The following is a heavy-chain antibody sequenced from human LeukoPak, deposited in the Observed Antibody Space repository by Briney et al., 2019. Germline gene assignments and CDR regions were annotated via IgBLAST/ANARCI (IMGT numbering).Heavy chain of an antibody. J-gene: IGHJ4*02. CDR2: ISYDGSNK. D-gene: IGHD6-19*01. V-gene: IGHV3-30*18. CDR1: GFTFSSYS. CDR3: AKDGGSGWTFDY. Sequence: GGSLRLSCAASGFTFSSYSMNWVRQAPGKGLEWVAVISYDGSNKYYADSVKGRFTISGDNSKNTLYLQMNSLRAEDTAVYYCAKDGGSGWTFDYWGQGTLVTVSS.